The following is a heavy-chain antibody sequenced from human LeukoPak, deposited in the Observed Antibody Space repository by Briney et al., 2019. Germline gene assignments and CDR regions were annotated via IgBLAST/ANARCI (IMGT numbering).Heavy chain of an antibody. V-gene: IGHV4-59*08. Sequence: SETLSLTCTVSGGSISNHYWSWIRQPPGKGLEWIGYIFYSGNANYNPSLKSRVTISVDTSKNQFSLRLSSVTAADTAVYYCARHSYYYDSSDFYYFFDYWGQGTLVTVSS. CDR1: GGSISNHY. CDR2: IFYSGNA. CDR3: ARHSYYYDSSDFYYFFDY. D-gene: IGHD3-22*01. J-gene: IGHJ4*02.